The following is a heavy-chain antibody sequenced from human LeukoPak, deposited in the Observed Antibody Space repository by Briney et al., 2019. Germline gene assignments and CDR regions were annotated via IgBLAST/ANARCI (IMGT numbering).Heavy chain of an antibody. CDR2: IYHSGST. D-gene: IGHD2-21*02. Sequence: PSETLSLTCAVSGGSISSSNWWSWVRQPPGKGLEWIGEIYHSGSTNYNPSLKSRVTISVDTSKNQFSLKLSSVTAADTAVYYCARGRRVVVTAWLAFDIWGQGIMVTVSS. CDR1: GGSISSSNW. CDR3: ARGRRVVVTAWLAFDI. V-gene: IGHV4-4*02. J-gene: IGHJ3*02.